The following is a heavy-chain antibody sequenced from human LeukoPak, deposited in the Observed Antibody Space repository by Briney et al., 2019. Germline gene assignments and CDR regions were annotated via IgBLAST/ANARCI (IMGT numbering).Heavy chain of an antibody. CDR2: INHSGST. CDR1: GGSFSGYY. J-gene: IGHJ4*02. CDR3: ASVEYSSSLYYFDY. Sequence: SETLSLTCAVYGGSFSGYYWSWIRQPPGKGLEWIGEINHSGSTNYNPSLKSRVTISVDTSKSQFSLKLSSVTAADTAVYYCASVEYSSSLYYFDYWGQGTLVTVSS. D-gene: IGHD6-6*01. V-gene: IGHV4-34*01.